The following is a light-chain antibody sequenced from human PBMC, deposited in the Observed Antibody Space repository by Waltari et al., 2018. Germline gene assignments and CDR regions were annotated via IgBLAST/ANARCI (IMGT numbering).Light chain of an antibody. CDR2: GAS. J-gene: IGKJ5*01. Sequence: EIVMTQSTATLSVSPGDRATLSCRASQSVSSNLAWYQQKPGQAPRLLIFGASTRATGIPARFSGSGSGTEFTLTISSLQSEDFAVYYCQQYNNWPRGTFGQGTRLEIK. CDR3: QQYNNWPRGT. V-gene: IGKV3-15*01. CDR1: QSVSSN.